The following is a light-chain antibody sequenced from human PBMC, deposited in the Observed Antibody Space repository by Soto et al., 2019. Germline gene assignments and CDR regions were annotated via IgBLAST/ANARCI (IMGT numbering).Light chain of an antibody. V-gene: IGLV2-14*01. CDR3: SSFTGSSTGV. Sequence: QSALTQPASVSGSPGQSITISCTGTNSDVGGYNRVSWSQQHPGKAPKLMIYEVTERPSGVSYRFSGSKSGNTASLTISGLQPEDEADYYCSSFTGSSTGVFGGGTKLTVL. CDR1: NSDVGGYNR. CDR2: EVT. J-gene: IGLJ3*02.